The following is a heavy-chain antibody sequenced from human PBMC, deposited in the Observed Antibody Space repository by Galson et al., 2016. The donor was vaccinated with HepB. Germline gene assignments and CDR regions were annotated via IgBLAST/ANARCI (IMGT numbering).Heavy chain of an antibody. V-gene: IGHV1-18*04. CDR3: ARDWAVTSDSFDI. CDR2: ISAYNGNT. D-gene: IGHD5-18*01. CDR1: GYTFTSYG. J-gene: IGHJ3*02. Sequence: SVKVSCKASGYTFTSYGISWVRQAPGQGLEWMGWISAYNGNTNFAQKIQGRVTMTTDTSTSTAYMELRSLRSDDTAVYYCARDWAVTSDSFDIWGQGTMVTVS.